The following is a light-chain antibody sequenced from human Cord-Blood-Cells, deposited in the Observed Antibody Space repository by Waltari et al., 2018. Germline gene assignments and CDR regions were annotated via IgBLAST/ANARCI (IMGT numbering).Light chain of an antibody. CDR2: EVR. CDR3: SSYAGSNNFV. J-gene: IGLJ1*01. CDR1: AGNVVGIN. V-gene: IGLV2-8*01. Sequence: HSALPHPPSGPGPPGHPVPSPGLEPAGNVVGINISPWYQQHPGKAPNLMIYEVRKRPSGVPDRFSGSKSGNTASLTVSGLQAEDEADYYCSSYAGSNNFVFGTGTKVTVL.